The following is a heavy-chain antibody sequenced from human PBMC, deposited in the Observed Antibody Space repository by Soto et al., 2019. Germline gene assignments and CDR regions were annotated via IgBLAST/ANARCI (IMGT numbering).Heavy chain of an antibody. CDR3: APGDRGGSGSPASYYYSGLDV. CDR2: VSAGGDMT. J-gene: IGHJ6*02. Sequence: DVQLLESGGHLVQPGGSLRLSCAASGFTFSSYAMSWVRQAPGKGLEWVSSVSAGGDMTYYSDSVKGRFTISRDNSNNALFLQMNCLRNEDTALYYCAPGDRGGSGSPASYYYSGLDVWGQGATVTVS. D-gene: IGHD3-10*01. V-gene: IGHV3-23*01. CDR1: GFTFSSYA.